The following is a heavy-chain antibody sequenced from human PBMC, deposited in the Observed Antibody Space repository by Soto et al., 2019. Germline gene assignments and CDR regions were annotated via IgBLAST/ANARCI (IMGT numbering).Heavy chain of an antibody. V-gene: IGHV1-3*01. J-gene: IGHJ6*02. CDR2: INAGNGNT. CDR1: GYTFTSYA. Sequence: GSVKVSCKASGYTFTSYAMHWVRQAPGQRLEWMGWINAGNGNTKYSQKFQGRVTITRDTSASTAYMELSSLRSEDTAVYYCARTPRITMVRGVIDYYYGMDVWGQGTTVTVSS. CDR3: ARTPRITMVRGVIDYYYGMDV. D-gene: IGHD3-10*01.